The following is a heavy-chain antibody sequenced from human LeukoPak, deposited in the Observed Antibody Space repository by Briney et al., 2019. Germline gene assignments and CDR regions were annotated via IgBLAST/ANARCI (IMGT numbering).Heavy chain of an antibody. CDR2: IYYSGTT. V-gene: IGHV4-59*01. Sequence: KASETLSLTCTVSGGSFSSYYWSWIRQPPGKGLDCIGYIYYSGTTNYNPSLKSRVTISLDTSKNQFSLKLTSVTAADTAVYYCARVSWFPGTSYYYMDVWGKGTTVAVSS. CDR1: GGSFSSYY. J-gene: IGHJ6*03. CDR3: ARVSWFPGTSYYYMDV. D-gene: IGHD1-1*01.